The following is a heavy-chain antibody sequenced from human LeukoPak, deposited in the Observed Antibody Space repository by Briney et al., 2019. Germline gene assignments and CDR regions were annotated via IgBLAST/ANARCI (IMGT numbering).Heavy chain of an antibody. D-gene: IGHD2-2*01. J-gene: IGHJ3*02. CDR1: GGSISSGGYY. CDR3: AREHLGGFLPAADAFDI. V-gene: IGHV4-31*03. CDR2: IYYSGGT. Sequence: KPSETLSLTCTVSGGSISSGGYYWSWIRQHPGKGLEWIGYIYYSGGTYYNPSLKSRVTISVDTSKNQFSLKLSSVTAADTAVYYCAREHLGGFLPAADAFDIWGQGTMVTVSS.